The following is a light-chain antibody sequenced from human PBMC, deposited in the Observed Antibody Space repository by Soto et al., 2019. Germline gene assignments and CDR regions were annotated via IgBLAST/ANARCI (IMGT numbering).Light chain of an antibody. V-gene: IGKV3-15*01. CDR2: GAS. J-gene: IGKJ5*01. CDR1: QSVSSN. Sequence: IVMPQSPATLSVSPGERATLSCRASQSVSSNLAWYQQKPGQAPRLLIYGASTRATGIPARFSGSGSGTEFTLTISSLQSEDFAVYYCQQYNNWTITFGQGTRLEI. CDR3: QQYNNWTIT.